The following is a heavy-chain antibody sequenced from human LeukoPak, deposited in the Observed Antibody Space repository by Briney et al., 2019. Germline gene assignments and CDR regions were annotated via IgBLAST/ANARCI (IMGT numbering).Heavy chain of an antibody. V-gene: IGHV3-11*06. CDR3: ARVSYCSSTSCYGNWFDP. D-gene: IGHD2-2*01. CDR1: GFTFSDYY. CDR2: ISSSSSYI. Sequence: GGSLRLSCAASGFTFSDYYMSWIRQAPGKGLEWVSSISSSSSYIYYADSVKGRFTISRDNAKNSLYLQMNSLRAEDTAVYYCARVSYCSSTSCYGNWFDPWGQGTLVTVSS. J-gene: IGHJ5*02.